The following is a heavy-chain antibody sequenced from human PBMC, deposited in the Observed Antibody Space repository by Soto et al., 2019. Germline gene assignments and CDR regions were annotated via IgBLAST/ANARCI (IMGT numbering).Heavy chain of an antibody. J-gene: IGHJ5*02. CDR3: VRRQVSATGIDWFDP. Sequence: ASVKVSCKASGYTFTSYGIHWVRQAPGQRLEWMGWINAANGDTKYSPKFQGRVTITRDTSASTAYMELSSLRSEDTAVYYCVRRQVSATGIDWFDPWGQGTLVTVSS. D-gene: IGHD6-13*01. CDR2: INAANGDT. V-gene: IGHV1-3*01. CDR1: GYTFTSYG.